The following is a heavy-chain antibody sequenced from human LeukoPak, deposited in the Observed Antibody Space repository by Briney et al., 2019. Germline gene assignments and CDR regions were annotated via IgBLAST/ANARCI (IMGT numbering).Heavy chain of an antibody. D-gene: IGHD1-1*01. CDR1: GGSFSGYY. V-gene: IGHV4-34*01. J-gene: IGHJ4*02. CDR2: INHSGST. Sequence: SETLSLTCAVYGGSFSGYYWSWIRQPPGKGLEWIGEINHSGSTNYNPSLKSRVTISVDTSKNQFSLKLSSVTAADTAVYYCASTAPRWNHYFDYWGQGTLVTVSS. CDR3: ASTAPRWNHYFDY.